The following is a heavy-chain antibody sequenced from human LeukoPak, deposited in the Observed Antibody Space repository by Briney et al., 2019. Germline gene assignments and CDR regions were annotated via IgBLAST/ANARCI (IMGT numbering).Heavy chain of an antibody. D-gene: IGHD2-2*01. V-gene: IGHV1-2*02. CDR2: INPNSGGT. CDR3: ARSVVVPAAMPDY. CDR1: GYTFTGYY. Sequence: GASVKVSCKASGYTFTGYYMHWVRQAPGQGPEWMGWINPNSGGTNYAQKFQGRVTMTRDTSISTAYMELGRLRSDDTAVYYCARSVVVPAAMPDYWGQGTLVTVSS. J-gene: IGHJ4*02.